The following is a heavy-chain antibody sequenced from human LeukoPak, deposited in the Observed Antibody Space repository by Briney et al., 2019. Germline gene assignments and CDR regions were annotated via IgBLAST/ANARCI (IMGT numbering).Heavy chain of an antibody. CDR2: ISGSGGST. V-gene: IGHV3-23*01. CDR3: AKDPYYDFWSGYYWHTYCGMDV. CDR1: GFTFSSYG. J-gene: IGHJ6*02. D-gene: IGHD3-3*01. Sequence: TGGSLRLSCAASGFTFSSYGMHWVRQAPGKGLEWVSAISGSGGSTYYADSVKGRFTISRDNSKNTLYLQMNSLRAEDTAVYYCAKDPYYDFWSGYYWHTYCGMDVWGQGTTVTVSS.